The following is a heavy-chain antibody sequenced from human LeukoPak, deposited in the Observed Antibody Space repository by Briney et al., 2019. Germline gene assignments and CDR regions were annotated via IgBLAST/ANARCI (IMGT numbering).Heavy chain of an antibody. CDR2: FDPEDGET. D-gene: IGHD6-13*01. V-gene: IGHV1-24*01. CDR1: GYTLTELS. CDR3: ATVGWRLAAAGLFVFDY. J-gene: IGHJ4*02. Sequence: ASVKVSCKVSGYTLTELSMHWVRQAPGKGLEWRGGFDPEDGETIYAQKFQGRVTMTEDTSTDTACMELSSLRSEDTAVYYCATVGWRLAAAGLFVFDYWGQGTLVTVSS.